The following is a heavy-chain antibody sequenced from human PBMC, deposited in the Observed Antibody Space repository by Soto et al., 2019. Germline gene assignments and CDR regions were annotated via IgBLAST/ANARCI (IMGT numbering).Heavy chain of an antibody. CDR1: GYSFTSYW. V-gene: IGHV5-51*01. Sequence: GESLKISCKGSGYSFTSYWIGWVRQMPGKGLEWMGIIYPGDSDTRYSPSFQGQVTISADKSIRTAYLQWSSLKASDTAMYYCARQPSYYYDSSGYYYYYGMDVWGQGTTVTVSS. CDR2: IYPGDSDT. CDR3: ARQPSYYYDSSGYYYYYGMDV. J-gene: IGHJ6*02. D-gene: IGHD3-22*01.